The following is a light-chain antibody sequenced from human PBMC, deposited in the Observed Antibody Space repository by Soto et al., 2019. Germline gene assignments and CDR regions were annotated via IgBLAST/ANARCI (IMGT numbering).Light chain of an antibody. CDR1: QTISSS. CDR2: KAS. Sequence: DIQMTQFPPTLSASIGDRATITCRASQTISSSLAWYQQKPGKAPKLLIYKASTLETGVPSRFSGSGSGTEFTPTISSLQPDDFATYYCQQYDSYSPYTFGQGTRLEIK. J-gene: IGKJ2*01. V-gene: IGKV1-5*03. CDR3: QQYDSYSPYT.